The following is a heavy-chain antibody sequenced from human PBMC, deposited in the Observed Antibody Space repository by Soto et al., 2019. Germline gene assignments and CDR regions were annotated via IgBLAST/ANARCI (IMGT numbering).Heavy chain of an antibody. J-gene: IGHJ4*02. V-gene: IGHV4-4*07. D-gene: IGHD2-15*01. CDR1: GGSISSYY. Sequence: PSETLSLTCTVSGGSISSYYWSWIRQPAGKGLEWIGRIYTSGSTNYNPSLKSRVTMSVDTSKNQFSLKLSSVTAADTAVYYCARDSSNLVVAANMFDYWGQGTLVTVSS. CDR3: ARDSSNLVVAANMFDY. CDR2: IYTSGST.